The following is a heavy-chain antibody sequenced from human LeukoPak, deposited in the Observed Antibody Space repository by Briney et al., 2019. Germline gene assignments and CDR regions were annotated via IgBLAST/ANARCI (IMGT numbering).Heavy chain of an antibody. Sequence: ASVKVSCKASGYTFTSYGISWVRQAPGQGLEWMGWASGYNGNTNYAQNVQGRVTMTTDTSTNTAYMELRSLRSDDTAVYYCAKDIHPGLDSGASCCFDYWGQGTPVTVSS. V-gene: IGHV1-18*01. J-gene: IGHJ4*02. D-gene: IGHD3-22*01. CDR2: ASGYNGNT. CDR3: AKDIHPGLDSGASCCFDY. CDR1: GYTFTSYG.